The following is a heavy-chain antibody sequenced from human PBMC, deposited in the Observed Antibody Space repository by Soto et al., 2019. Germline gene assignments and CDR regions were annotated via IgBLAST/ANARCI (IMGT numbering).Heavy chain of an antibody. Sequence: GESLKISCKGSGYSFTSYWIGWVRQMPGKGLEWMGIIYPGDSDTRYSPSFQGQVTISADKSISTAYLQWSSLKASDTAMYYCATLGVGAPRETNYYYYGMDVWGQGTTVTVYS. V-gene: IGHV5-51*01. CDR1: GYSFTSYW. CDR2: IYPGDSDT. CDR3: ATLGVGAPRETNYYYYGMDV. D-gene: IGHD1-26*01. J-gene: IGHJ6*02.